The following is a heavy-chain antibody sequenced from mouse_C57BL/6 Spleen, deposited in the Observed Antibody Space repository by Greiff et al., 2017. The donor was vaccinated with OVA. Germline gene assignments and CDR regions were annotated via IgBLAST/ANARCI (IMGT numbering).Heavy chain of an antibody. Sequence: EVKLMESGGGLVQPGGSMKLSCVASGFTFSNYWMNWVRQSPEKGLEWVAQIRLKSDNYATHYAESVKGRFTISRDDSKSSVYLQMNNLRAEDTGIYYCTDDGYPYYAMDYWGQGTSVTVSS. J-gene: IGHJ4*01. CDR1: GFTFSNYW. CDR3: TDDGYPYYAMDY. CDR2: IRLKSDNYAT. V-gene: IGHV6-3*01. D-gene: IGHD2-3*01.